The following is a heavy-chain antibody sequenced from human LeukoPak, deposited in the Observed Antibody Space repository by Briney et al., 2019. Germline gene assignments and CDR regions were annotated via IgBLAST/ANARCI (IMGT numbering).Heavy chain of an antibody. CDR3: SRDRLGGLDL. V-gene: IGHV3-21*01. CDR1: GFTFSSYG. J-gene: IGHJ5*02. Sequence: GGSLRLSCAASGFTFSSYGMHWVRQAPDKGLEWVSSISTMSNYIFYGDSVKGRFTISRDNAKNSVYLQMTSLRPEDTAVYYCSRDRLGGLDLWGQGTLVTVSS. D-gene: IGHD5-12*01. CDR2: ISTMSNYI.